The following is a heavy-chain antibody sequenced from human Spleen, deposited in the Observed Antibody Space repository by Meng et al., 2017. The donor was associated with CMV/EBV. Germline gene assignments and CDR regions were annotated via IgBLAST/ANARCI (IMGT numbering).Heavy chain of an antibody. Sequence: VSCKTFGYNFTKYYLHWVRQAPGQGLEWMGVIDPNGGGTSYAQKFQGRLILTSDTSTTTIYMELRTLKFEDTAVYYCATLGAGTRDYWGQGTLVTVSS. D-gene: IGHD1-7*01. CDR2: IDPNGGGT. CDR1: GYNFTKYY. V-gene: IGHV1-46*01. CDR3: ATLGAGTRDY. J-gene: IGHJ4*02.